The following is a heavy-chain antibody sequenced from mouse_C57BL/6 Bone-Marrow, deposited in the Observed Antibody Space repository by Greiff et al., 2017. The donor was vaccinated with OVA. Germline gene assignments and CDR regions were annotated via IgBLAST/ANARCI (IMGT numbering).Heavy chain of an antibody. V-gene: IGHV1-81*01. CDR1: GYTFTSYG. CDR2: IYPRSGNT. D-gene: IGHD2-2*01. Sequence: VQVVESGAELARPGASVKLSCKASGYTFTSYGISWVKQRTGQGLEWIGEIYPRSGNTYYNEKFKGKATLTADKSSSTAYMELRSLTSEDSAVYFCAIQSRSTMVTTKGFAYWGQGTLVTVSA. CDR3: AIQSRSTMVTTKGFAY. J-gene: IGHJ3*01.